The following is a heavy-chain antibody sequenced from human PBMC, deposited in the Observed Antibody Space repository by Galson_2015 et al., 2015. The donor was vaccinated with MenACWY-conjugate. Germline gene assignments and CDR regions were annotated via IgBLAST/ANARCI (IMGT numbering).Heavy chain of an antibody. V-gene: IGHV3-23*01. D-gene: IGHD1-26*01. CDR2: INANGDNA. J-gene: IGHJ4*02. CDR3: FLVGTGGRVY. CDR1: GGNFNSYA. Sequence: SLRLSCAASGGNFNSYAMTWVRQAPGKGLEWVSCINANGDNAHYLDSVTGRFFTSRDKSTNTLFLQMNGLTTEDTAVYYCFLVGTGGRVYRGRGALVTVPS.